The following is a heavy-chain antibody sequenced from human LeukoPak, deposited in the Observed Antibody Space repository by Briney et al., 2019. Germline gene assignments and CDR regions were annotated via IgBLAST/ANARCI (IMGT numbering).Heavy chain of an antibody. CDR1: GGSISSGSHY. CDR3: ARGNLAPGTFYFDY. V-gene: IGHV4-61*02. Sequence: PSQTLSLTCTVSGGSISSGSHYWSWIRQPAGKGLEWIGRNRTSVNTNYNPSLKSRVTISLDTSKNQFSLKLSSMTAADTAVYYCARGNLAPGTFYFDYWGQGTLVTVSS. D-gene: IGHD6-13*01. CDR2: NRTSVNT. J-gene: IGHJ4*02.